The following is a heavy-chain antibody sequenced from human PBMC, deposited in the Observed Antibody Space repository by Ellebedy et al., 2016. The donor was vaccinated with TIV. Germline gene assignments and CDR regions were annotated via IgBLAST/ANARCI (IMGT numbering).Heavy chain of an antibody. CDR2: IYPADSET. Sequence: KVSCKGSGYSFTSYWIGWVRQMPGKGLEWMGIIYPADSETRYSPSLQGQVTLSADKSISPAYLQWISLKASDTGIYYCASLYGSGGYYNVPGYYWGQGTLVTVSS. J-gene: IGHJ4*02. CDR1: GYSFTSYW. CDR3: ASLYGSGGYYNVPGYY. V-gene: IGHV5-51*01. D-gene: IGHD3-10*01.